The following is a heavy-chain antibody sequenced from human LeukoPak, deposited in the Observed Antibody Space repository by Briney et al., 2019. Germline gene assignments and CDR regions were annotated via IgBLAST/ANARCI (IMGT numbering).Heavy chain of an antibody. D-gene: IGHD3-22*01. V-gene: IGHV4-59*01. J-gene: IGHJ3*02. Sequence: PSETLSLTCTVSGGSISSYYWSWIRQPPGKGLEWIGYIYYSGSTDYNPSLKSRVTTSVDTSKNQFSLKLSSVTAADTAVYYCARGGGDSSISLGFDIWGQGTMVTVSS. CDR3: ARGGGDSSISLGFDI. CDR2: IYYSGST. CDR1: GGSISSYY.